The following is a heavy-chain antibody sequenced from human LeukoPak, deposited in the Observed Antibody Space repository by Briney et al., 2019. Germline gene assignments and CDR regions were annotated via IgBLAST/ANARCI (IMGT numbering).Heavy chain of an antibody. V-gene: IGHV4-39*01. J-gene: IGHJ4*02. CDR1: GGSITGSDHY. D-gene: IGHD3-10*01. CDR2: IKDTGNT. CDR3: ARHPRIITTCYIDY. Sequence: PSETLSLTCIVSGGSITGSDHYWARIRQSPGKGLEWIGSIKDTGNTYYNPSVTSRVTMSVAPSMNQFSLRLSSMTAADTAVYFCARHPRIITTCYIDYWGRGALVSVSS.